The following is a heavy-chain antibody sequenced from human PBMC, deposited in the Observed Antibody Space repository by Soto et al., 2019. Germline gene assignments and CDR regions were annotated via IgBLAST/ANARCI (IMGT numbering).Heavy chain of an antibody. CDR1: GGSFSGYY. CDR3: ARGKGPQQLVRPFDY. Sequence: PSETLSLTFAVYGGSFSGYYWSWIRQPPGKGLEWMGEINHSGSTNYNPSLKSRVTISVDTSKNQFSLKLSSVTAADTAVYYCARGKGPQQLVRPFDYWGQGTLVTVSS. V-gene: IGHV4-34*01. J-gene: IGHJ4*02. D-gene: IGHD6-13*01. CDR2: INHSGST.